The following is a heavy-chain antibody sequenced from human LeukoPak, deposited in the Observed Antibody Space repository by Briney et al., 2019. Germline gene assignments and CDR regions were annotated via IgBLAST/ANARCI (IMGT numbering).Heavy chain of an antibody. CDR1: GFSFSGYI. CDR3: TRDGGEGGNSAFDT. V-gene: IGHV3-72*01. Sequence: GGSLRLSCAASGFSFSGYILDWVRQAPGKGLEWVGRIRRRANSYTTEYAASVKDRFVISRDDSKNSLFLDMYSLKTEDTAVYHCTRDGGEGGNSAFDTWGRGTMVTVSS. CDR2: IRRRANSYTT. J-gene: IGHJ3*02. D-gene: IGHD3-16*01.